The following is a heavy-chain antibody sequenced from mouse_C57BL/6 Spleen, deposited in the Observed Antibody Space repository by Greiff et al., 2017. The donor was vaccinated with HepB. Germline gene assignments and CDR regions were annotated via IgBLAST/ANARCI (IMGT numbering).Heavy chain of an antibody. D-gene: IGHD2-1*01. CDR2: INPYNGGT. CDR1: GYTFTDYY. CDR3: ALSTMYYFDY. J-gene: IGHJ2*01. V-gene: IGHV1-19*01. Sequence: VQLQQSGPVLVKPGASVKMSCKASGYTFTDYYMNWVKQSHGKSLEWIGVINPYNGGTSYNQKFKGKATLTVDKSSSTAYMELNSLTSEDSAVYYCALSTMYYFDYWGQGTTLTVSS.